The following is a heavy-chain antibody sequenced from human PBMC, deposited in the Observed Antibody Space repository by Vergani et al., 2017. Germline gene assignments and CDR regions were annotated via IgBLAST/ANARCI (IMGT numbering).Heavy chain of an antibody. CDR3: AKHVSFWPSFDY. V-gene: IGHV3-23*01. CDR1: GFTFSSYA. J-gene: IGHJ4*02. Sequence: EVQLLESGGGLVQPGGSLRLSCAASGFTFSSYAMSWVRQAPGKGLEWVSAISGSGGSTYYEDSVKGRFTISRDNSKNTLYLQMNSLRAEDTAVYYCAKHVSFWPSFDYWGQGTLVTVSS. CDR2: ISGSGGST. D-gene: IGHD5/OR15-5a*01.